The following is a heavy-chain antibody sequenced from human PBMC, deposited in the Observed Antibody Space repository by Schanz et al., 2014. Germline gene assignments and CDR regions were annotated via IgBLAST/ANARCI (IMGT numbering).Heavy chain of an antibody. Sequence: VQLVESGGGLVQPGESLRLSCAVSGFSFSSYSMSWVRQAPGKGLEWVAVVGDTGTTKFYADSVKGRLTVSRDNSENTVYLEFHSLRSEDTALYYCAREAKWGQWYFDLWGRGSLVTVSS. CDR2: VGDTGTTK. CDR1: GFSFSSYS. J-gene: IGHJ2*01. V-gene: IGHV3-30*03. D-gene: IGHD1-26*01. CDR3: AREAKWGQWYFDL.